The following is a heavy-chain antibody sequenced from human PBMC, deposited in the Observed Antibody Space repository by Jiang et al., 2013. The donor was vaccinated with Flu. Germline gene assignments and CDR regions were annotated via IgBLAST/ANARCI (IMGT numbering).Heavy chain of an antibody. J-gene: IGHJ2*01. V-gene: IGHV1-69*01. D-gene: IGHD2/OR15-2a*01. Sequence: GFIPFFGTANYAQQFQGRVTITADASTGTAYMELSSLTSEDTAVYYCARDSSSEAYPLLLYYFDLWGRGTPVTVSS. CDR3: ARDSSSEAYPLLLYYFDL. CDR2: FIPFFGTA.